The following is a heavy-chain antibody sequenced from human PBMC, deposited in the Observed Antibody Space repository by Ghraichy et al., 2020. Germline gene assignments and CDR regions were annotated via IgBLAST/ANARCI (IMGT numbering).Heavy chain of an antibody. CDR3: AREYCSSTSCYFDY. V-gene: IGHV4-61*01. CDR2: IYYSGST. CDR1: GGSVSSGTYY. D-gene: IGHD2-2*01. Sequence: SETPSLTCTVSGGSVSSGTYYCSWIRQPPGKGLEWIGYIYYSGSTNYNPSLKSRVTMSVDTSKNQFSLKLSSVTAADTAVYYCAREYCSSTSCYFDYWGQGTLVTVSS. J-gene: IGHJ4*02.